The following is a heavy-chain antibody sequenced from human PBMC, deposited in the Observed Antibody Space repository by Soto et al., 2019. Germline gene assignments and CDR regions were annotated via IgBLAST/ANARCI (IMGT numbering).Heavy chain of an antibody. D-gene: IGHD3-3*01. J-gene: IGHJ4*02. V-gene: IGHV6-1*01. CDR3: ARAATIFGVVTPPPFDY. Sequence: SQTLSLTCAISGDSVSSNSAAWNLIRQSPSRGLEWLGRTYYRSKWYNDYAVSVKSRITINPDTSKNQFSLQLNSVTPEDTAVYYCARAATIFGVVTPPPFDYWGQGTLVTVSS. CDR2: TYYRSKWYN. CDR1: GDSVSSNSAA.